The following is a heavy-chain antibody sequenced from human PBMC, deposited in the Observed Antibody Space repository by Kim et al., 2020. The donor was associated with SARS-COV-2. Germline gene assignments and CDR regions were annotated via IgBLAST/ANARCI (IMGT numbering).Heavy chain of an antibody. V-gene: IGHV1-2*02. D-gene: IGHD6-13*01. CDR3: ASWAAAAGRRKDYYYYGMDV. Sequence: ASVKVSCKASGYTFTGYYMHWVRQAPGQGLEWMGWINPNSGGTNYAQKFQGRVTMTRDTSISTAYMELSRLRSDDTAVYYCASWAAAAGRRKDYYYYGMDVWGQGTTVTVSS. J-gene: IGHJ6*02. CDR2: INPNSGGT. CDR1: GYTFTGYY.